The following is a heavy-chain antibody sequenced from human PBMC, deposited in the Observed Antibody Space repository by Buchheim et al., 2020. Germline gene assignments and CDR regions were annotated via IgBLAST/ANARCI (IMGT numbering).Heavy chain of an antibody. D-gene: IGHD6-13*01. V-gene: IGHV3-30*18. J-gene: IGHJ4*02. CDR1: RFIFSTYG. CDR3: AKDLVATAGL. CDR2: ISYDGKYK. Sequence: QGQLVASGGGVVQPGRSLRLSCEASRFIFSTYGMHWVRQAPGKGLEWVAVISYDGKYKSYADSVKGRFTISRDNANSTLYLQMNNLTPEDTATYFCAKDLVATAGLWGQGT.